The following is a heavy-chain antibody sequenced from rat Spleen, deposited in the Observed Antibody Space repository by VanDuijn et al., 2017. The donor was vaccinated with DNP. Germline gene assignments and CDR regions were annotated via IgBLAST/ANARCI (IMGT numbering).Heavy chain of an antibody. D-gene: IGHD1-4*01. V-gene: IGHV5-17*01. CDR1: GFTFSDYA. CDR2: IFFDGSVT. Sequence: EVQLVESGGGLVQPGNSLKVSCAASGFTFSDYAMAWVRQSPKKSLEWVAAIFFDGSVTYYPDSVKGRFTISRDNAKSSLYLQMNSLKSEDTATYYCARRDYPVPAYWGQGTLVTVSS. J-gene: IGHJ3*01. CDR3: ARRDYPVPAY.